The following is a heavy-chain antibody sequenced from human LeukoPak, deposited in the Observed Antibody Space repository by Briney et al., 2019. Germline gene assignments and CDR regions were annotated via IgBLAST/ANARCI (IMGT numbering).Heavy chain of an antibody. J-gene: IGHJ4*02. D-gene: IGHD6-6*01. CDR2: ISAYDANT. CDR1: GYAFVSYG. Sequence: ASVKVSCKASGYAFVSYGITWVRQAPGQGLEWMGWISAYDANTHYAQKFQGRVTMTTDTSTSTAYMELRSLRSEDTAVYYCARSSTADSSSHYWGQGTLVTVSS. CDR3: ARSSTADSSSHY. V-gene: IGHV1-18*01.